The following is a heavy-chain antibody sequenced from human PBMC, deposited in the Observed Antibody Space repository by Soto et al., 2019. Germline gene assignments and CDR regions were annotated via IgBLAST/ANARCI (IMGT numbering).Heavy chain of an antibody. CDR1: GFTFGTYA. D-gene: IGHD2-8*01. Sequence: GGSLRLSCAASGFTFGTYAMHWVRQAPGKGLEWVAVIYYDGSNRYYGDAVKGRFTISRDNSKSTLYMQMSSLRAEDTAVYYCARAFCTNGVCYYFFDYWGHGTLVTVSS. J-gene: IGHJ4*01. CDR2: IYYDGSNR. CDR3: ARAFCTNGVCYYFFDY. V-gene: IGHV3-33*01.